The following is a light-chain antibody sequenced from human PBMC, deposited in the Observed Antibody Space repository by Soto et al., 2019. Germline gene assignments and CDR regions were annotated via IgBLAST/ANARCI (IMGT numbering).Light chain of an antibody. J-gene: IGKJ5*01. CDR2: HAS. CDR3: QQYNNWPLA. CDR1: QSVSDK. Sequence: EIVMTQSPATLSVSPGERATLSCRASQSVSDKLAWYQQKPGQAPRLLIYHASTRATDIPARFSGSGSGTEFTLTISSLQSEDFAVYFCQQYNNWPLAFGQGTRLEIK. V-gene: IGKV3-15*01.